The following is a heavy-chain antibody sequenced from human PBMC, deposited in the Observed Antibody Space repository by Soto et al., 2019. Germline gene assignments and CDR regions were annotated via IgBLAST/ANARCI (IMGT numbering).Heavy chain of an antibody. CDR1: GLTFSDSA. V-gene: IGHV3-73*01. D-gene: IGHD1-20*01. J-gene: IGHJ6*02. Sequence: PGGSLRLSCAASGLTFSDSAIHWVRQASGKGLEWVGRIRSKTNNYATTYAASVKGRFTISRDDSKNTAYLQMNSLKTEDTAMYYCVRTARNYNYNDMDVWGQGTTVTVSS. CDR2: IRSKTNNYAT. CDR3: VRTARNYNYNDMDV.